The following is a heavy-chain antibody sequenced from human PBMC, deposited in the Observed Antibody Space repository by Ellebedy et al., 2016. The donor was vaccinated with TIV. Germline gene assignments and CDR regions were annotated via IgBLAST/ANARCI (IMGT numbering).Heavy chain of an antibody. Sequence: GESLKISCAASGFNFSGSAIHWVRQAPGKGLEWVGPIKSKTDGGTTDYAAPVKGRFTISRDESQNTLHLQINSLKTEDTAVYYCTTDGRMGRYGMDVWGQGTTVTVSS. CDR3: TTDGRMGRYGMDV. CDR2: IKSKTDGGTT. J-gene: IGHJ6*02. D-gene: IGHD3-16*01. CDR1: GFNFSGSA. V-gene: IGHV3-15*01.